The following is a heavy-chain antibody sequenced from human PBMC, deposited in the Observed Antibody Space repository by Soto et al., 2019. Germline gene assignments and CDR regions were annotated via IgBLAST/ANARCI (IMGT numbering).Heavy chain of an antibody. CDR2: INAGNGNT. D-gene: IGHD6-19*01. V-gene: IGHV1-3*01. J-gene: IGHJ5*02. Sequence: QVQLVQSGAEVKKPGASVKVSCKASGYTFTSYAMHWVRQAPGQRLEWMGWINAGNGNTKYSQKFQDRVTITRDTSASTAYMELSSLRSEDTAVYYCARPSSSGIQQWLPRVWWFDPWGQGTLVTVSS. CDR3: ARPSSSGIQQWLPRVWWFDP. CDR1: GYTFTSYA.